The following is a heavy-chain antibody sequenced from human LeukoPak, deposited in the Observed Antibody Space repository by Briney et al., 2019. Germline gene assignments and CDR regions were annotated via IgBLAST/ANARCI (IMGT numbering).Heavy chain of an antibody. CDR2: ISGSGGST. CDR3: AKDSLVGAPVAYYFNS. Sequence: GGSLRLSCAASGFTFSSYAKSWVSQAPGKGLEWVSAISGSGGSTYYADSVKGRFTISRDNSKNTLYLQMNSLRAEDTAVYYCAKDSLVGAPVAYYFNSWGKGTLVTVSS. D-gene: IGHD1-26*01. CDR1: GFTFSSYA. J-gene: IGHJ4*02. V-gene: IGHV3-23*01.